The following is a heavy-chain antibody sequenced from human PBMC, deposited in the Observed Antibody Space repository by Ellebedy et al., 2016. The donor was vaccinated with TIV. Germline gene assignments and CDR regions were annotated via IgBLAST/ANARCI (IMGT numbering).Heavy chain of an antibody. V-gene: IGHV4-39*01. Sequence: MPSETLSLTCTVSGGSISNSNYNWVWIRQPPGEGLEWIGNIYYSGSTYYNPSLKSRVTISVDTSKNQFSLKLSSVTAADTAVYYCARLLDDHYYDGMDVWGQGTTVTVSS. J-gene: IGHJ6*02. CDR1: GGSISNSNYN. D-gene: IGHD1-1*01. CDR2: IYYSGST. CDR3: ARLLDDHYYDGMDV.